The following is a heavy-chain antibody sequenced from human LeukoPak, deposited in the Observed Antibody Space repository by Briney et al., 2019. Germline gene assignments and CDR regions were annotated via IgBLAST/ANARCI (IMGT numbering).Heavy chain of an antibody. D-gene: IGHD3-22*01. V-gene: IGHV4-59*01. Sequence: SETLSLTCTVSGGSISSYYWSWIRQPPGKGLEWIGYIYYSGSTNYNPSLKSRVTISVDTSKNQFSLKLSSVTAADTAVYYCARFLSGYYYSYSPYGYWGQGTLVTVSS. J-gene: IGHJ4*02. CDR2: IYYSGST. CDR3: ARFLSGYYYSYSPYGY. CDR1: GGSISSYY.